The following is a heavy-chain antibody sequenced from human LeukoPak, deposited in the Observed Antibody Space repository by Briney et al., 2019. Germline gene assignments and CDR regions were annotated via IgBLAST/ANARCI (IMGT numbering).Heavy chain of an antibody. D-gene: IGHD3-22*01. CDR2: INHSGST. J-gene: IGHJ4*02. CDR1: GGSFSGYY. CDR3: ARHGYLTTN. Sequence: PSETLSLTCAFDGGSFSGYYWSWIRKPPGKVLEWIGEINHSGSTNYNPSLKSRVTISVDTSKNQFSLKLSSVTAADTAVYYCARHGYLTTNWGQGTLVTVSS. V-gene: IGHV4-34*01.